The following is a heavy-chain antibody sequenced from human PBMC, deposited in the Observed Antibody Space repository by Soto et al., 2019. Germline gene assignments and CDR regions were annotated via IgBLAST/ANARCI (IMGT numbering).Heavy chain of an antibody. Sequence: GGSLRLSCAASGFTFSSYGMHWVRQAPGKGLEWVAVIWYDGSNKYYADSVKGRFTISRDNSKNTLYLQMNSLGAEDTAVYYCARGELVEGISQGPPHDYWGQGTLVTVSS. J-gene: IGHJ4*02. V-gene: IGHV3-33*01. CDR2: IWYDGSNK. D-gene: IGHD3-10*01. CDR1: GFTFSSYG. CDR3: ARGELVEGISQGPPHDY.